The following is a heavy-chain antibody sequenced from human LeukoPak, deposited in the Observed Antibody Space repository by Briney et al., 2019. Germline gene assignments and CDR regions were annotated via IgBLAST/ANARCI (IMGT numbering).Heavy chain of an antibody. V-gene: IGHV6-1*01. CDR2: TYYRSKWYN. J-gene: IGHJ4*02. CDR1: GDSVSSNSAA. D-gene: IGHD2-2*01. Sequence: SQTLSLTCAISGDSVSSNSAAWNWIRQSPSRGLEWLGRTYYRSKWYNDYAVSVKSRITINPDTSKNQFSLQLNSVTPEDTAVYYCARAPLSSTSRGTDFDYWGQGTLVTVSS. CDR3: ARAPLSSTSRGTDFDY.